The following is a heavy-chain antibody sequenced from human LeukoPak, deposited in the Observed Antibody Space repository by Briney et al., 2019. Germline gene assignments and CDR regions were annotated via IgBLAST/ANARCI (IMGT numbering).Heavy chain of an antibody. D-gene: IGHD2-2*01. CDR1: GFTFSSYA. Sequence: GGSLRLSCAASGFTFSSYAMSWVRQAPGKGRGWVSAISGSGGSTYYADSVKGRFTISGDNSKNTLYLQMNSLRAEDTAVYYCAKYSIVVVPAGSMDVWGQGTTVTVSS. J-gene: IGHJ6*02. CDR3: AKYSIVVVPAGSMDV. CDR2: ISGSGGST. V-gene: IGHV3-23*01.